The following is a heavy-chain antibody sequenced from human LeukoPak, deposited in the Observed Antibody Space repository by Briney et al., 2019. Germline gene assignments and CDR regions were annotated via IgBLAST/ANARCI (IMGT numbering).Heavy chain of an antibody. J-gene: IGHJ4*02. CDR3: ARDRGGSGPTTADL. Sequence: GGSLRLSCAASGFTFRSYAMQWVRQAPGKGLEWVSYITYNSGTIFYADSVKGRFTTSRDNAKNTLYLQMNSLRADDTAVYYCARDRGGSGPTTADLWGQGTLVTVSS. V-gene: IGHV3-48*04. CDR1: GFTFRSYA. D-gene: IGHD6-19*01. CDR2: ITYNSGTI.